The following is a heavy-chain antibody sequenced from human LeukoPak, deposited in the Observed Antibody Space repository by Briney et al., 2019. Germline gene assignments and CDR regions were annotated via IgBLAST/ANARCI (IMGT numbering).Heavy chain of an antibody. J-gene: IGHJ4*02. D-gene: IGHD6-13*01. Sequence: SETLSLTCTVSGGSLSSSSYHWGWIRQPPGKGLEWIGSIHYSGSTFYNPSLKSRVTISVDTSKNQFSLRLTSVTAADTAVYYCARQGFSSSTPSYYWGQGTLVTVSS. CDR3: ARQGFSSSTPSYY. CDR1: GGSLSSSSYH. CDR2: IHYSGST. V-gene: IGHV4-39*01.